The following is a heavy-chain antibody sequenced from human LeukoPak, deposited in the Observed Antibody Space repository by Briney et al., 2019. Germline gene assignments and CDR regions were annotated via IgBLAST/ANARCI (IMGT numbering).Heavy chain of an antibody. CDR2: IYYSGST. J-gene: IGHJ3*02. CDR1: GGSISSSSYY. V-gene: IGHV4-39*01. Sequence: SETLSLICTVSGGSISSSSYYWGWIRQPPGKGLEWIGSIYYSGSTYYHPSLKSRVTISVDTSKHQSSLKLSSVTAADTAVYYCARPVVPARDAFDIWGQGTMVTVSS. D-gene: IGHD2-2*01. CDR3: ARPVVPARDAFDI.